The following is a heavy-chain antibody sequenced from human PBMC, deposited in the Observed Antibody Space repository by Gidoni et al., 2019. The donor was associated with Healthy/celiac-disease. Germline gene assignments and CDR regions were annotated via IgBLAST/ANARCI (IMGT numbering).Heavy chain of an antibody. V-gene: IGHV3-30*04. Sequence: QVQLVESGGGVVQPGRSLRLSCPASGFTFSSYAINWVRQAPGKGLEWVAVISYDGSNKYYADSVKGRFTISRDNSKNTLYLQMNSLRAEDTAVYYCARDKGTNTYYYDSSGYLFDYWGQGTLVTVSS. J-gene: IGHJ4*02. D-gene: IGHD3-22*01. CDR2: ISYDGSNK. CDR1: GFTFSSYA. CDR3: ARDKGTNTYYYDSSGYLFDY.